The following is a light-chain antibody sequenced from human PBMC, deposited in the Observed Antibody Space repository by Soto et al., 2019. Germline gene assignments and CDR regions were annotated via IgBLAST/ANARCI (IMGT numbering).Light chain of an antibody. Sequence: GDRVTITCRASQSISSWLAWYQQKPGKAPKLLIYDASSLESGVPSRFSGSGSGTEFTLTISSLQPEDFATYYCQQSYSTPLYTFGQGTKLEIK. V-gene: IGKV1-5*01. J-gene: IGKJ2*01. CDR3: QQSYSTPLYT. CDR1: QSISSW. CDR2: DAS.